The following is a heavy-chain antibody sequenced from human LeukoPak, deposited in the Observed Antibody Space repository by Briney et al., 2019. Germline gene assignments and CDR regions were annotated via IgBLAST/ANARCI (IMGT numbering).Heavy chain of an antibody. CDR3: ARDWGCSSTSCSVEGIYYYYMDV. CDR2: ISAYNGNT. V-gene: IGHV1-18*01. J-gene: IGHJ6*03. D-gene: IGHD2-2*01. Sequence: GSSVKVSCKASRGTFSSYAISWVRQAPGQGLEWMGWISAYNGNTNYAQKLQGRVTMTTDTSTSTAYMELRSLRSDDTAVYYCARDWGCSSTSCSVEGIYYYYMDVWGKGTTVTVSS. CDR1: RGTFSSYA.